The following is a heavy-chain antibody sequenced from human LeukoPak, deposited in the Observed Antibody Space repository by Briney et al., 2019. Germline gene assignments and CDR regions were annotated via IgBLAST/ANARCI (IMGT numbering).Heavy chain of an antibody. CDR2: IYYSGST. CDR1: GGSISSSSYY. Sequence: PSETLSLTCTVSGGSISSSSYYWGWIRQPPGKGLEWIGSIYYSGSTYYNPSLKSRVTISVDTSKNQFSLRLSYGTAADTAVYYCARQDRYPSFHWYFDLWGRGTLVTVSS. CDR3: ARQDRYPSFHWYFDL. D-gene: IGHD2-21*02. V-gene: IGHV4-39*01. J-gene: IGHJ2*01.